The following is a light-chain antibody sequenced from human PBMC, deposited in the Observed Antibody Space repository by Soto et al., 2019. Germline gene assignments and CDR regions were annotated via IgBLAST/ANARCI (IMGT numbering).Light chain of an antibody. CDR2: DVT. J-gene: IGLJ1*01. Sequence: QSVLTQPASVSGSPGQSITISCTGTSSDVGGYNYVSWYQQYPGKVPKLMIYDVTKRPSGVPDRFSGSKSGNTASLTISGLQAEDEADYYCCSHAGSYTYVFGTGTKVTV. V-gene: IGLV2-11*01. CDR1: SSDVGGYNY. CDR3: CSHAGSYTYV.